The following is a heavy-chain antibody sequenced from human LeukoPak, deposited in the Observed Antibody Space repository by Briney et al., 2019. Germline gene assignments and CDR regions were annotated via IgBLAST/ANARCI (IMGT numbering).Heavy chain of an antibody. Sequence: SETLSLTCTVSGGSISSSSYYWGWIRQPPGKGLEWIGSIYYSGSTYYNPSLKSRVTISVDTSKNQFSLKLSSVTAADTAVYYCARGRRRGYCSSTSCLRDNWFDPWGQGTLVTVSS. D-gene: IGHD2-2*01. J-gene: IGHJ5*02. CDR2: IYYSGST. CDR1: GGSISSSSYY. CDR3: ARGRRRGYCSSTSCLRDNWFDP. V-gene: IGHV4-39*07.